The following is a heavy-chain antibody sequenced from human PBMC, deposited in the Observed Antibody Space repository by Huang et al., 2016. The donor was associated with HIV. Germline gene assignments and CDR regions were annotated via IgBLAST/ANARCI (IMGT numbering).Heavy chain of an antibody. J-gene: IGHJ4*02. V-gene: IGHV1-3*01. CDR3: ARDPLDIRRHFDF. Sequence: QVQLVQSGAEVKKPGTSVKVSCKTSGYTFSSHALHWLRQAPGQRPEWMGWINGGNGDTKYSQKCKGRVTITSDTSANIGYMELNSLLSEDTAVYYCARDPLDIRRHFDFWGQGSLVTVSS. D-gene: IGHD3-3*01. CDR2: INGGNGDT. CDR1: GYTFSSHA.